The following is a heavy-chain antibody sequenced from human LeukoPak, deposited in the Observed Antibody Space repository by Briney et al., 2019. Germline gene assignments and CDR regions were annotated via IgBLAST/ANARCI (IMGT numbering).Heavy chain of an antibody. J-gene: IGHJ5*02. Sequence: GASVKVSCKASGYSFTSYAMNWARQAPGQGLEWMGWINTNTGNPTYAQGFTGRFVFSLDTSVSTAYLQISSLKAEDTAVYYCARLYCSSTSCYYNWFDPWGQGTLVTVSS. CDR1: GYSFTSYA. CDR3: ARLYCSSTSCYYNWFDP. D-gene: IGHD2-2*01. V-gene: IGHV7-4-1*02. CDR2: INTNTGNP.